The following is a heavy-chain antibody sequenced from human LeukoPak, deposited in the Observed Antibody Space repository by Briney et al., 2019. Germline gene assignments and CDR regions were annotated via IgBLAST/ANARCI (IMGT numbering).Heavy chain of an antibody. V-gene: IGHV3-30*17. CDR1: EFTFSNYA. CDR3: TRDAYNFNDFDY. J-gene: IGHJ4*02. D-gene: IGHD5-24*01. CDR2: VSSHGNDG. Sequence: GGSLRLSCAVSEFTFSNYAMHWVRQPPGKGLEWVAVVSSHGNDGYYADSVRGRFTISRDNSKNTLYLQIDSLRLEDTAIYYCTRDAYNFNDFDYRGQGTLVTVSS.